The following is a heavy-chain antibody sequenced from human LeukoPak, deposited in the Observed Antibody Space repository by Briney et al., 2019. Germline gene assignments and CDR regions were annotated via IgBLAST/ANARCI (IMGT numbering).Heavy chain of an antibody. CDR1: GASLSTYY. CDR2: IYHSGST. J-gene: IGHJ4*02. D-gene: IGHD3-22*01. CDR3: ARVQITYYYDSSGSSFDY. V-gene: IGHV4-38-2*02. Sequence: SETLSLTCIVSGASLSTYYWGWIRQPPGKGLEWIGSIYHSGSTYYNPSLKSRVTISVDTSKNQFSLKLSSVTAADTAVYYCARVQITYYYDSSGSSFDYWGQGTLVTVSS.